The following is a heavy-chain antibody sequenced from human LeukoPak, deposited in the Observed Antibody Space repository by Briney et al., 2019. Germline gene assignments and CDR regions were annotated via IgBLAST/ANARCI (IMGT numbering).Heavy chain of an antibody. J-gene: IGHJ4*02. D-gene: IGHD3-16*02. CDR3: ARVLGSSEDYVWGSYRF. CDR1: GFTFRSYS. V-gene: IGHV3-21*01. Sequence: PGGSLRLPCAASGFTFRSYSMNWVRQAPGKGLEWVSSITGSSSYIYYADSVKGRFTISRDNAKNSLYLQMNSLRAEDTAVYYCARVLGSSEDYVWGSYRFWGQGTLVTVSS. CDR2: ITGSSSYI.